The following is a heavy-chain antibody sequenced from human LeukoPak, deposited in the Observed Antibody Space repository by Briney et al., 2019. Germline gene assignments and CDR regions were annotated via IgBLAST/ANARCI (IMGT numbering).Heavy chain of an antibody. D-gene: IGHD3-3*01. J-gene: IGHJ4*02. V-gene: IGHV3-30*14. CDR2: VSYDGTNK. Sequence: PGRSLRLSCEASGFTFSSYAIHWVRQAPGKGLEWVAVVSYDGTNKYYADSVEGRFTISRDNSKNTLSLQMNSLRAEDTAVYYCARGVFRFLERPAAFDIWGQGTLVTVSS. CDR1: GFTFSSYA. CDR3: ARGVFRFLERPAAFDI.